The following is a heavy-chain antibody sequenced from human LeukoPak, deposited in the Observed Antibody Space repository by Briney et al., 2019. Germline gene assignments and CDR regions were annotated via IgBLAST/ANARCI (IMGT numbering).Heavy chain of an antibody. CDR1: GGSISSSSYY. D-gene: IGHD4-17*01. Sequence: SETLSLTCTVSGGSISSSSYYWGWIRQPPGKGLGWIGSIYYSGSTYYNPSLKSRVTISVDTSKNQFSLKLSSVTAADTAVYYCAKNKGYGDPFPDFDYWGQGTLVTVSS. J-gene: IGHJ4*02. V-gene: IGHV4-39*01. CDR2: IYYSGST. CDR3: AKNKGYGDPFPDFDY.